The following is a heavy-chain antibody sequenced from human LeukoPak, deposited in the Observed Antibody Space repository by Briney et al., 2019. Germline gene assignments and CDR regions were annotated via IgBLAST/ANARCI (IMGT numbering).Heavy chain of an antibody. CDR1: GFTFSSYA. D-gene: IGHD5-24*01. V-gene: IGHV3-30-3*01. Sequence: PGGSPRLSCAASGFTFSSYAMHWVRQAPGKGLEWVAVISYDGSNKYYADSVKGRFTISRDNSKNTLYLQMNSLRAEDTAVYYCARDRKGWTGGDGYKSPSLLFDYWGQGTLVTVSS. J-gene: IGHJ4*02. CDR2: ISYDGSNK. CDR3: ARDRKGWTGGDGYKSPSLLFDY.